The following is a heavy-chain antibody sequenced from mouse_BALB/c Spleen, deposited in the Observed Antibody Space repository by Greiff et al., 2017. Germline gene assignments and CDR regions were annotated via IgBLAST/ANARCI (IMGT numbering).Heavy chain of an antibody. J-gene: IGHJ3*01. V-gene: IGHV1S135*01. CDR1: GYAFTSYN. CDR2: IDPFNGGT. CDR3: ARRVYGSSSWFAY. D-gene: IGHD1-1*01. Sequence: EVQLQQSGPELVKPGASVKVSCKASGYAFTSYNMYWVKQSHGKSLEWIGYIDPFNGGTDYNQKFKSKATMTVDKSSSTEYMELRNLTSEDSAVYYCARRVYGSSSWFAYWGQGTLVTVSA.